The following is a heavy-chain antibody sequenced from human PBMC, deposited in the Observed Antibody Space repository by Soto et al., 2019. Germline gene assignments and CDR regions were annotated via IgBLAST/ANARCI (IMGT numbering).Heavy chain of an antibody. V-gene: IGHV1-2*02. D-gene: IGHD1-26*01. CDR2: IIPHSGET. Sequence: ASVKVSCKASGYSFTGYYMHCVRQAPGQGLEWMGWIIPHSGETNYAQKFQARVTLTRDTSISTAYMELSSLRSEDTAVYYCARDIGPDTYYYYGMDVWGQGTTVTVSS. CDR3: ARDIGPDTYYYYGMDV. CDR1: GYSFTGYY. J-gene: IGHJ6*02.